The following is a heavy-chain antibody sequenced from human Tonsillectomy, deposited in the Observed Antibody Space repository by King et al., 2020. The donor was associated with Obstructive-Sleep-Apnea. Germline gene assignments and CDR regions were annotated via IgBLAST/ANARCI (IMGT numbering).Heavy chain of an antibody. CDR1: GGAIRSYY. CDR3: AGGWELPKGAAFDI. D-gene: IGHD1-26*01. J-gene: IGHJ3*02. Sequence: QLQESGPGLVKPSETLSLTCTVSGGAIRSYYWSWIRQPAGKGLEWIGRIYTSGSTNYNPSLKSRVTMSVDTSNNQFSLNLSSVTAADTAVYYFAGGWELPKGAAFDIWGQGTMVIVSS. CDR2: IYTSGST. V-gene: IGHV4-4*07.